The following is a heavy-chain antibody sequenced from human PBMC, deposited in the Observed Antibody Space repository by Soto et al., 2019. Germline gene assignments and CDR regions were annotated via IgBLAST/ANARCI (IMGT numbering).Heavy chain of an antibody. CDR3: AKVYSGWYIFDY. V-gene: IGHV3-23*01. CDR1: GFTFSSYD. D-gene: IGHD6-19*01. J-gene: IGHJ4*02. CDR2: ISGSGSST. Sequence: GGSLRLSCAGSGFTFSSYDMSWVRQAPGKGLEWVSSISGSGSSTYHADSVKGRFTISRDNSKNTLYLQMNSLRAEDTALYYCAKVYSGWYIFDYWGQGTLVTVSS.